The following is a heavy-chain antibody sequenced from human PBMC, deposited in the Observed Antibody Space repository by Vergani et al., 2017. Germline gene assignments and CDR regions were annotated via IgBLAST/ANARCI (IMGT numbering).Heavy chain of an antibody. V-gene: IGHV4-34*01. CDR3: ASLGGYSSWSPTYYYYMDV. Sequence: QVQLQQWGAGLLKPSETLSLTCAVYGGSFSGYYWSWIRQPPGKGLEWIGQINHSGSTNYNPSLKSRVTISVDPSKTQFSLKLSSVTAADTAVYYCASLGGYSSWSPTYYYYMDVWGKGTTVTVSS. D-gene: IGHD6-6*01. CDR2: INHSGST. J-gene: IGHJ6*03. CDR1: GGSFSGYY.